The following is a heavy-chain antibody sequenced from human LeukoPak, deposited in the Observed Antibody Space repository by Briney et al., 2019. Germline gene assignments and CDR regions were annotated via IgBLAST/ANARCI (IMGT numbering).Heavy chain of an antibody. CDR2: IYYTGST. Sequence: PSETLSLTCAVSGASISGSGYYLGWIRQPPGKGLEWIGNIYYTGSTYYNASLQSRVTISIDTSKNQFSLKLNSVTTADTAVYYCARAGRGYYDSSGYYFDYWGQGTLVTVSS. V-gene: IGHV4-39*07. J-gene: IGHJ4*02. CDR1: GASISGSGYY. CDR3: ARAGRGYYDSSGYYFDY. D-gene: IGHD3-22*01.